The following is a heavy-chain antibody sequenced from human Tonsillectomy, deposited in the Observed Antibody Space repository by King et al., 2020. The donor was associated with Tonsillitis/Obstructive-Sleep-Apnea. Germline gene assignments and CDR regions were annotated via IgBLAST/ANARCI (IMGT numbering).Heavy chain of an antibody. Sequence: VQLVESGGGLVQPGGSLRLSCAASGFTFNTYAMNWVRQAPGKGLEWVSAISDSGGSTYYADSVKGRFTISRAISKNTLYLQMNSLRVEDTAVYYCAKGHSSWYERGYFDYWGQGALVTVSS. D-gene: IGHD6-13*01. CDR1: GFTFNTYA. J-gene: IGHJ4*02. V-gene: IGHV3-23*04. CDR2: ISDSGGST. CDR3: AKGHSSWYERGYFDY.